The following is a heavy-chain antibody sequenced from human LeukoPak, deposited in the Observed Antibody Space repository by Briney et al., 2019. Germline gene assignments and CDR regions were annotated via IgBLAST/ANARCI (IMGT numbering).Heavy chain of an antibody. D-gene: IGHD3-22*01. J-gene: IGHJ4*02. CDR2: ISAYNGNT. Sequence: ASVKVSCKASGYTFTSYGISWVRQAPGQGLEWMGWISAYNGNTNYAQKLQGRVTMTTDTSTSTAYMELRSLRSDDTAVYYCARVSLYYYDSSGYSPDYFDYWGQGTLVTVSS. CDR1: GYTFTSYG. CDR3: ARVSLYYYDSSGYSPDYFDY. V-gene: IGHV1-18*01.